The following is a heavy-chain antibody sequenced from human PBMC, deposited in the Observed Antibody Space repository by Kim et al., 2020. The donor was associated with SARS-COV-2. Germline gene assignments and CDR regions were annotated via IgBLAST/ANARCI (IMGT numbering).Heavy chain of an antibody. CDR2: ISVKFGNT. CDR1: GYTFNSYD. J-gene: IGHJ4*02. Sequence: ASVKVSCKSSGYTFNSYDITWVRQAPGQGLEWMGWISVKFGNTNYAQRFQDRVTMTIDTFTSTAYMELRSLRSDDTAVYYCARLALWSRAGFDYWGQGTLVTVSS. V-gene: IGHV1-18*01. D-gene: IGHD3-10*01. CDR3: ARLALWSRAGFDY.